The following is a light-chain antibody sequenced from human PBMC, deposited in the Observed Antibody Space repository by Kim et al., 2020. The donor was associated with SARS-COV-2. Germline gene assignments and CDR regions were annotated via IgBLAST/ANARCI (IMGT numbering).Light chain of an antibody. CDR1: RSVCNGHNKKYY. V-gene: IGKV4-1*01. CDR2: WAS. CDR3: QQYFSGPLT. J-gene: IGKJ4*01. Sequence: ASINCRTSRSVCNGHNKKYYLDRYQQEPGQHPKLHNYWASARRSGVPDRVSGSGSGTDFTLTISSLQAEAVAAYYWQQYFSGPLTFGGGTKVDIK.